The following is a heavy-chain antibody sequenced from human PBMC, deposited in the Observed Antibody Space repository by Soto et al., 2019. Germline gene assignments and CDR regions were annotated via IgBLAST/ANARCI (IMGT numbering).Heavy chain of an antibody. CDR1: GFTFGDYA. V-gene: IGHV3-49*04. CDR3: TRSVFGVVITQDNWFDP. Sequence: PGGSLRLSCTASGFTFGDYAMSWVRQTPGKGLEWVGFIRSKAYGGTTEYAASVKGRFTISRDDSKSIAYLQMNSLKTEDTAVYYCTRSVFGVVITQDNWFDPWGQGTLVTVS. D-gene: IGHD3-3*01. CDR2: IRSKAYGGTT. J-gene: IGHJ5*02.